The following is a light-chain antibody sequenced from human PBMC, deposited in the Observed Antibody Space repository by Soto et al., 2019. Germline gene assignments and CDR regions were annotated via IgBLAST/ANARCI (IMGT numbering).Light chain of an antibody. CDR3: QQYGSSPPT. CDR2: GAS. J-gene: IGKJ1*01. V-gene: IGKV3-20*01. Sequence: EIVLTQSPGTLALSPGERATLSCRASQSVSTNNLAWYQRNPGQAPRLLIYGASSRATDIPARFSGSGSGTAFTLSITRLEPEDFAVQYCQQYGSSPPTFGQGTKVEIK. CDR1: QSVSTNN.